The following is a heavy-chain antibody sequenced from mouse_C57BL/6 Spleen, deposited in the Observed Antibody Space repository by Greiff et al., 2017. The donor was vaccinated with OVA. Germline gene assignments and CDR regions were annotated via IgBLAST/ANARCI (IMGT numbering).Heavy chain of an antibody. V-gene: IGHV1-64*01. CDR2: IHPNSGST. J-gene: IGHJ4*01. CDR3: ARYEYDGEGYYAMDY. CDR1: GYTFTSYW. Sequence: QVQLQQPGAELVKPGASVKLSCKASGYTFTSYWMHWVKQRPGQGLEWIGMIHPNSGSTNYNEKFKSKATLTVAKSSSTAYMQLSSLTSEDSAVYYCARYEYDGEGYYAMDYWGQGTSVTVSS. D-gene: IGHD2-4*01.